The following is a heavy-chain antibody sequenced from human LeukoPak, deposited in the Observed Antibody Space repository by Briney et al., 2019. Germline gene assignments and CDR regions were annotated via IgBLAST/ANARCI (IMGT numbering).Heavy chain of an antibody. V-gene: IGHV3-30*18. CDR2: ISYGGSNK. J-gene: IGHJ4*02. D-gene: IGHD4-17*01. Sequence: GGSLRLSCAASGFTFSSYGMHWVRQAPGKGLEWVAVISYGGSNKYYADSVKGRFTISRDNSKNTLYLQMNSLRAEDTAVYYCAKEDGDYARLYYFDYWGQGTLVTVSS. CDR1: GFTFSSYG. CDR3: AKEDGDYARLYYFDY.